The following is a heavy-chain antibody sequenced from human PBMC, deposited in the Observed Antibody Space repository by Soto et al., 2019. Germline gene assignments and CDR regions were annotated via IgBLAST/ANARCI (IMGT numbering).Heavy chain of an antibody. CDR2: ISYSADKT. D-gene: IGHD1-7*01. CDR1: GFTFSNYV. CDR3: ARRARTATTNWGAFDI. V-gene: IGHV3-23*01. Sequence: EVQLLESGGGLVQPGRSLRLSCAASGFTFSNYVMNWVRQAPGKGLEWVSTISYSADKTFYADSVKGRFTISRDNSRDTLFLQMNSLRADDAAVYYCARRARTATTNWGAFDIWGQGTMVTVSS. J-gene: IGHJ3*02.